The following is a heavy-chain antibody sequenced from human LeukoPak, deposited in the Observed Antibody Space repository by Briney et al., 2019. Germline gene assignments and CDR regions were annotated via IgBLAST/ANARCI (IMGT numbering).Heavy chain of an antibody. CDR3: ARGSGTNWFDP. J-gene: IGHJ5*02. Sequence: ASVKVSCKASGYSFIGYYIYWVRQAPGQGLEWMGRIIPIFGTANYAQKFQGRVTITTDESTSTAYMELGSLRSEDTAVYYCARGSGTNWFDPWGQGTLVTVSS. CDR2: IIPIFGTA. CDR1: GYSFIGYY. D-gene: IGHD1-26*01. V-gene: IGHV1-69*05.